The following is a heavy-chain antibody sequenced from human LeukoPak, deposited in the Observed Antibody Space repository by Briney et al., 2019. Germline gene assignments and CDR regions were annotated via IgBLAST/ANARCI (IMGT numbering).Heavy chain of an antibody. V-gene: IGHV3-23*01. Sequence: GGSLRLSCAASGFTFSSYAMGWVRQAPGRGLEWVSAISGSGGSTYYADSVKGRFTISRDNSKNTLYLQMNSLRAEDTAVYYCAKDKRGVVTAMRIYFDYWGQGTLVTVSS. CDR3: AKDKRGVVTAMRIYFDY. D-gene: IGHD2-21*02. CDR2: ISGSGGST. J-gene: IGHJ4*02. CDR1: GFTFSSYA.